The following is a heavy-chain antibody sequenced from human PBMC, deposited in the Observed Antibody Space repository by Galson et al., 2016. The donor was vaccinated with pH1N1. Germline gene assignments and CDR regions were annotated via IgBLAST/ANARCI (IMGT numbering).Heavy chain of an antibody. CDR1: GYSVTRYY. CDR2: IDPSDGTT. J-gene: IGHJ4*02. CDR3: ARRYYFDY. Sequence: SVKVSCKASGYSVTRYYMHWVRQAPGQGLEWMGIIDPSDGTTTYSQKFRGRITMTRDTPTNSVYMELSSLTSDDTAVYYCARRYYFDYWGQGTLITVCS. V-gene: IGHV1-46*01.